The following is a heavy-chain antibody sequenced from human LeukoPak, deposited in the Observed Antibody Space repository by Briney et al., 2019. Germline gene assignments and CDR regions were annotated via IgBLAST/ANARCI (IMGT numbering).Heavy chain of an antibody. Sequence: SETLSLTCTVSGGSISSYYWSWIRQPPGKGLEWIGYIYYSGSTNYNPSLKSRLTISVDASKNQFSLKLTSVTAADTAVYYCARGDGYIPGYFDYWGQGTLVTVSS. CDR2: IYYSGST. CDR1: GGSISSYY. J-gene: IGHJ4*02. D-gene: IGHD5-24*01. CDR3: ARGDGYIPGYFDY. V-gene: IGHV4-59*01.